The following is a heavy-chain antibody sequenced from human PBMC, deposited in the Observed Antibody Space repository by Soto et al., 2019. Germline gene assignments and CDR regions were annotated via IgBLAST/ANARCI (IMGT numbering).Heavy chain of an antibody. V-gene: IGHV2-70*01. CDR2: HQWDDDK. D-gene: IGHD2-15*01. CDR3: ARIPLVSGYGSCGSWGPCYDYYGMDV. CDR1: GCLLRTSGMG. Sequence: SGPTVANPTQARTLACTFFGCLLRTSGMGVGWMGHILGQALKWHSPHQWDDDKYYSTALKTRLTITKDTSKNQVVLTMTNMDPVDTATYYCARIPLVSGYGSCGSWGPCYDYYGMDVWGQGTMVTVSS. J-gene: IGHJ6*02.